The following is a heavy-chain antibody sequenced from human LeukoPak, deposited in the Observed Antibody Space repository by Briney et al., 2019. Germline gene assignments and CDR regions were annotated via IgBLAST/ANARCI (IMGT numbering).Heavy chain of an antibody. V-gene: IGHV4-59*01. CDR3: ARAETYYDILTGYDY. CDR2: INYSGST. D-gene: IGHD3-9*01. J-gene: IGHJ4*02. Sequence: PSGTLSLTCAVSGVSISSYSWSWIRQPPGKGLEWVGYINYSGSTKYNPSLKSRVTISVDTSKNQFSLQLSSVTAADTAVYYCARAETYYDILTGYDYWGQGTLLTVSS. CDR1: GVSISSYS.